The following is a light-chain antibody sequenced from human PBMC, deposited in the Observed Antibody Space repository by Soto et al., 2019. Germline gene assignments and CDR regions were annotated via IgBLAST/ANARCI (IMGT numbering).Light chain of an antibody. CDR1: QSVSSD. CDR2: DAS. J-gene: IGKJ1*01. CDR3: QQRSNWLTWT. V-gene: IGKV3-11*01. Sequence: EIVLTHSPSTLSLSPGERATLSCRASQSVSSDLAWYQQKPGQAPRLLIYDASNRATGIPARFSGSGSGTDFTLTISILEPEDVAVYYCQQRSNWLTWTFGQRSNVDIK.